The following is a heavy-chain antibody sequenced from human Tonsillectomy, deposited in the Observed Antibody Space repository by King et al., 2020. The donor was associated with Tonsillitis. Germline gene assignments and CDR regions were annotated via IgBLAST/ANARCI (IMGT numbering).Heavy chain of an antibody. J-gene: IGHJ4*02. CDR2: IKAGNGNT. D-gene: IGHD5-12*01. CDR1: GYIFTGYA. CDR3: ARDEGVFSCYDSPNFEY. Sequence: QLVQSGAEVKKPGASVKVSCKASGYIFTGYAMHWVRQAPGQSLEWMGWIKAGNGNTKCSQKFQGRVTITRDTSASTAYMELSSLRSGDTAVYYCARDEGVFSCYDSPNFEYWGQGTLVTVSS. V-gene: IGHV1-3*01.